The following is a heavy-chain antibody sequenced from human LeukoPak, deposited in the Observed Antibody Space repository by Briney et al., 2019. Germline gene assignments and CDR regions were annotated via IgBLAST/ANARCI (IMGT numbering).Heavy chain of an antibody. CDR2: IKPDGSEK. J-gene: IGHJ4*02. V-gene: IGHV3-7*01. Sequence: PGGSLRLSCAASGFTFSIYWMSWVRQTPGKAPEWVANIKPDGSEKYYVDSVKGRFTISRDNAKNSLFLQMNSLRVEDAAVYYCARDYGGYPFDYWGQGTLVTVSS. D-gene: IGHD4-23*01. CDR1: GFTFSIYW. CDR3: ARDYGGYPFDY.